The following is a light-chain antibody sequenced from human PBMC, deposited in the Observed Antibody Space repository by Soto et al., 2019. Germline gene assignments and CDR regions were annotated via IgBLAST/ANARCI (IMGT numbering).Light chain of an antibody. CDR3: ASYAGSDSVV. V-gene: IGLV2-8*01. CDR2: EVT. Sequence: QSALTQPPSASGSPGQSVTISCTGTSSDIGGHNYVSWYQQHPGKAPKVMIYEVTKRPSGVPDRFSGSKSGNTASLTVSGLQAEDEADYYCASYAGSDSVVFGGGTKLTVL. J-gene: IGLJ2*01. CDR1: SSDIGGHNY.